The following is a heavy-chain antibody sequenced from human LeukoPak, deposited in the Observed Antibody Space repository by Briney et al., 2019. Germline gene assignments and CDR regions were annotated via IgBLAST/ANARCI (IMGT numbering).Heavy chain of an antibody. Sequence: SETLSLTCGVSGYSISRGYYWGWIRKPPGKGLEWIGSIYHSGSTYYNPSLKSRVTISVDTSKNQLSLKLSSVTAADTAVYYCARVAVVAATPRCFDYWGQGTLVTVSS. D-gene: IGHD2-15*01. CDR3: ARVAVVAATPRCFDY. CDR1: GYSISRGYY. J-gene: IGHJ4*02. CDR2: IYHSGST. V-gene: IGHV4-38-2*01.